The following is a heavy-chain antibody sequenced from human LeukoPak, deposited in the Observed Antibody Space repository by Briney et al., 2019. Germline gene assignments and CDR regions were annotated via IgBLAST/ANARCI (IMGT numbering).Heavy chain of an antibody. CDR2: IIPIFGTA. Sequence: SSVKVSCKASGGTFSSYAISWVRQAPGQGLEWMARIIPIFGTANYAQKFQGRVTITTDESTSTAYMELSSLRSEDTAVYYCARDCGGDCYLAATPFDDSSGYAFDIWGQGTMVTVSS. D-gene: IGHD2-21*02. CDR1: GGTFSSYA. J-gene: IGHJ3*02. CDR3: ARDCGGDCYLAATPFDDSSGYAFDI. V-gene: IGHV1-69*05.